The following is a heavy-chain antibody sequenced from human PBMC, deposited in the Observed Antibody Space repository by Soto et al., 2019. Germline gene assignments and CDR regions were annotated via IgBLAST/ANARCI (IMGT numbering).Heavy chain of an antibody. Sequence: LRLSCAASGFTFSSYAMSGVRQAPGKGLEWVSASSGSSGSTYYADAVNGRFTISRDNSKYTLYLQMNSLRAEDTDVYYCAKDLPMDSSGYYFDYWGQGTLVTVSS. J-gene: IGHJ4*02. V-gene: IGHV3-23*01. CDR2: SSGSSGST. CDR1: GFTFSSYA. D-gene: IGHD3-22*01. CDR3: AKDLPMDSSGYYFDY.